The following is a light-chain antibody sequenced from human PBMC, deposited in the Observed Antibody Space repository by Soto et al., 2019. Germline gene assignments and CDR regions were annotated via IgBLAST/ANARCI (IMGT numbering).Light chain of an antibody. CDR2: GAS. Sequence: EIVLTQSPATLSLSPGERATLSCRASQSVSSSFLAWYQQKPGQAPRLLISGASNRATGIPDRFRGSGSGTDFTLSISRLEPEDFAIYYCQQYGSTPYTFGQGTRLEIK. CDR1: QSVSSSF. V-gene: IGKV3-20*01. J-gene: IGKJ5*01. CDR3: QQYGSTPYT.